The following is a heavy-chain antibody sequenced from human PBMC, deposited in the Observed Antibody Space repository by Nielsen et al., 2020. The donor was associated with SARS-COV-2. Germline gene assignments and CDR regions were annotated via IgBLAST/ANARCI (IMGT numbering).Heavy chain of an antibody. CDR2: ISGSGGST. CDR3: ASFIGYSYGYNY. CDR1: GFTFNIYA. Sequence: GESLKISCAASGFTFNIYAMNWVRQAPGKGLEWVSAISGSGGSTYHADSVKGRFTISRDNSKNTLYLQMNSLRAEDTALYHCASFIGYSYGYNYWGQGTLVTVSS. J-gene: IGHJ4*02. V-gene: IGHV3-23*01. D-gene: IGHD5-18*01.